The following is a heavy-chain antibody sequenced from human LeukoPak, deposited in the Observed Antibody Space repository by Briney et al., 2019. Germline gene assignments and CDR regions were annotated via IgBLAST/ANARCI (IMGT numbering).Heavy chain of an antibody. CDR1: GFTFGDYA. CDR2: ISGSGGST. J-gene: IGHJ4*02. CDR3: AKSPRYYYDSSGYSQYYFDY. V-gene: IGHV3-23*01. Sequence: GGSLRLSCTASGFTFGDYAMSWVRQAPGKGLEWVSAISGSGGSTYYADSVKGRFTISRDNSKNTLYLQMNSLRAEDMAVYYCAKSPRYYYDSSGYSQYYFDYWGQGTLVTVSS. D-gene: IGHD3-22*01.